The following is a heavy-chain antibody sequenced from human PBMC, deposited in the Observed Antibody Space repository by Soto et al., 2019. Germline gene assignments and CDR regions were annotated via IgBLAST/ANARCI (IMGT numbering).Heavy chain of an antibody. V-gene: IGHV3-23*01. CDR2: ISGSGGST. J-gene: IGHJ4*02. Sequence: GGSLRLSCAASGFTFSSYGMSWVRQAPGKGLEWVSAISGSGGSTYYADSVKGRFTISRDNSKNTLYLQMNSLRAEDTAVYYCAKPHGLFPVDSSGPFDYWGQGTLVTAPQ. D-gene: IGHD3-22*01. CDR1: GFTFSSYG. CDR3: AKPHGLFPVDSSGPFDY.